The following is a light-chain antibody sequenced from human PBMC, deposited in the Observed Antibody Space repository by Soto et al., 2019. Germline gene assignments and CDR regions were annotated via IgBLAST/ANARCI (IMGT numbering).Light chain of an antibody. CDR2: EVS. CDR1: SSDVGGYNY. Sequence: QSALTQPASVSGSPGQSITISCTGTSSDVGGYNYVSWYQQHPGKAPKLMIYEVSNRPSGVSNRFSGSKSGNTASLTISGLQAEDDADYYCSSYTSSSTVLGGGTQLTVL. CDR3: SSYTSSSTV. V-gene: IGLV2-14*01. J-gene: IGLJ3*02.